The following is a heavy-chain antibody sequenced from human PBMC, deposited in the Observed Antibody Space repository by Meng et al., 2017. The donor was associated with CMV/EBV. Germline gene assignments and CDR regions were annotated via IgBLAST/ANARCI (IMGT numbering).Heavy chain of an antibody. CDR1: GYTFTGYY. D-gene: IGHD2-2*01. J-gene: IGHJ6*02. Sequence: ASVTVSCKASGYTFTGYYMHWVRQAPGQGLEWMGWINPNSGGSNYAQKFQGRVTMTRDTSISTAYMELSRLRSDDTAVYYCASGRGSYCSSTSCSGVRYYYGMDVWGQGTTVTVSS. CDR3: ASGRGSYCSSTSCSGVRYYYGMDV. V-gene: IGHV1-2*02. CDR2: INPNSGGS.